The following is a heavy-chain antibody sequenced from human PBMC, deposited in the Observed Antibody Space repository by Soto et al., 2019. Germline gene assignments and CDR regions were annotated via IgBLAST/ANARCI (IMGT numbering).Heavy chain of an antibody. Sequence: SETLSLTCTVSGGSISSVGYYWSWIRQHPGKGLEWIGYIYYSGSTYYNPSLKSRVTISVDTSKDQFSLKLSSVTAADTAVYYCARASDGPFGELPYYFDYWGQGTLVTVSS. CDR1: GGSISSVGYY. CDR3: ARASDGPFGELPYYFDY. J-gene: IGHJ4*02. D-gene: IGHD3-10*01. V-gene: IGHV4-31*03. CDR2: IYYSGST.